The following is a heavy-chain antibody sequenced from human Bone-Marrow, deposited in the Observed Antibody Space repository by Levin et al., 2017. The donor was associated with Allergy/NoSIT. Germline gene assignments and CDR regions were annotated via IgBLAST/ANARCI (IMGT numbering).Heavy chain of an antibody. V-gene: IGHV3-30-3*01. J-gene: IGHJ4*02. CDR3: ARAAAYSSAWYGY. CDR2: ISSEGTNK. Sequence: GGSLRLSCAASGFIFSNYAMHWVRQAPGKGLEWVAVISSEGTNKYYAHSVEGRFTISRDSSTRTVSLHMNTLRPDDTAVYFCARAAAYSSAWYGYWGQGTLVTVSS. CDR1: GFIFSNYA. D-gene: IGHD6-19*01.